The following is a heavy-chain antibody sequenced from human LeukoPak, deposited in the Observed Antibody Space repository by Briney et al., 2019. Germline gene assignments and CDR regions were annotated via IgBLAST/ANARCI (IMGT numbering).Heavy chain of an antibody. CDR3: ARGPPTDYYDSSGFYYVFDY. V-gene: IGHV4-34*01. CDR1: GGSFSGYY. J-gene: IGHJ4*02. Sequence: KSSETLSLTCAVYGGSFSGYYWSWSRQPPGKGLEWIGEINHSGSTNYNPSLKSRVTISVDTSKNQFSLKLSSVTAADTAVYFCARGPPTDYYDSSGFYYVFDYWGQGTLVTVSS. D-gene: IGHD3-22*01. CDR2: INHSGST.